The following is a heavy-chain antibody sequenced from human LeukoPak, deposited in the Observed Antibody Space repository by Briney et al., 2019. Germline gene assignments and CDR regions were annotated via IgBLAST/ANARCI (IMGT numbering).Heavy chain of an antibody. D-gene: IGHD6-25*01. CDR2: VYYGRSP. J-gene: IGHJ4*02. CDR3: AGSSGTGTFSY. Sequence: SEPLSLTCTVSGDSISRSTYYWAWIRQPPGKGLEWIGSVYYGRSPYFNPSLESRATISVDTSKNHFSLKMSSVTAADTAVYYCAGSSGTGTFSYWGQGTLVTVSS. CDR1: GDSISRSTYY. V-gene: IGHV4-39*02.